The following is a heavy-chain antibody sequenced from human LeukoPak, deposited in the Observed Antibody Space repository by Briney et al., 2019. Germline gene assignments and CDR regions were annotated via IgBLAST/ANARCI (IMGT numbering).Heavy chain of an antibody. CDR2: LSISSTYT. J-gene: IGHJ4*02. Sequence: PGGSLRLSCAASGFTFSDYYMTWIRQAPGKGLEWVSYLSISSTYTHYADSVKGRFTISRDNAKNSLYLQMNSLRAEDTAVYYCARAAHYDILTGSPYRFDYLGQGTLVTVSS. D-gene: IGHD3-9*01. CDR3: ARAAHYDILTGSPYRFDY. V-gene: IGHV3-11*05. CDR1: GFTFSDYY.